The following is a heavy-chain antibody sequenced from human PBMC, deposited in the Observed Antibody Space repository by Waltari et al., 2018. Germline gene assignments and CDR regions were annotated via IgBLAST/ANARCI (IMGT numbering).Heavy chain of an antibody. CDR1: GFDFSRYS. J-gene: IGHJ4*02. D-gene: IGHD3-22*01. Sequence: DVQLVESGGGLVKPGGSMRLSCAASGFDFSRYSMNWVRQTPGKGLQWVSSISSIHTYIYYADSVKCRFTISRDNAKNSLYLQMNSLRVEDTAVYYCVRDPTYYYDVSGYFSVGFDCWVQGTLVTVSS. V-gene: IGHV3-21*01. CDR2: ISSIHTYI. CDR3: VRDPTYYYDVSGYFSVGFDC.